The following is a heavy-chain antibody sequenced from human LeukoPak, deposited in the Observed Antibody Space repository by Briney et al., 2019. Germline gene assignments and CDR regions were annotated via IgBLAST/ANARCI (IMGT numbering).Heavy chain of an antibody. J-gene: IGHJ6*02. CDR2: ISLSGST. CDR3: ASGNFYNGMDV. V-gene: IGHV4-34*01. CDR1: GGSFSDYY. Sequence: SETLSLTCAVYGGSFSDYYWSWIRQPPGKGLEWIGEISLSGSTNYNPSLKSRVTISVDTSKSQVSLKVSSVTAADTSVYYCASGNFYNGMDVWGQGTTVTVSS.